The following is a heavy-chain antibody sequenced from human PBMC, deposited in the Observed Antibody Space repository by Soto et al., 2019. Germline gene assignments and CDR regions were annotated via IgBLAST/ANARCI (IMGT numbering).Heavy chain of an antibody. D-gene: IGHD3-3*01. J-gene: IGHJ6*02. V-gene: IGHV3-15*07. CDR2: IKSKTDGGTT. Sequence: PGGSLRLSCAASGFTFSNAWMNWVRQAPGKGLEWVGRIKSKTDGGTTDYAAPVKGRFTISRDDSKNTLYLQMNSLKTEDTAVYYCTTDPELRITIFGVVLTPTKEAVGMDVWGQGTTVTVSS. CDR1: GFTFSNAW. CDR3: TTDPELRITIFGVVLTPTKEAVGMDV.